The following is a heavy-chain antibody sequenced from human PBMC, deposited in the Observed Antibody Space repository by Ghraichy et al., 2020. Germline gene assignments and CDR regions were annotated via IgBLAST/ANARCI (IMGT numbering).Heavy chain of an antibody. CDR1: RDTVSKLA. J-gene: IGHJ4*02. CDR2: FDPEDGET. V-gene: IGHV1-24*01. Sequence: ASVKVSCKVSRDTVSKLAMNLDRQCPVQGLKRKGGFDPEDGETIYAKKFQGRVTMTEDTSTDTAYMELSCLRSEDTAVYYCSTDLQGRDKLVMRSNYWGQGILVTVSS. CDR3: STDLQGRDKLVMRSNY. D-gene: IGHD2-21*01.